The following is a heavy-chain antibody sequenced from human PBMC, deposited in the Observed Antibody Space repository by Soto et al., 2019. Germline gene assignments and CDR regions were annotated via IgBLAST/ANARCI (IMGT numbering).Heavy chain of an antibody. J-gene: IGHJ4*02. Sequence: SETLSLTCAVSGYSITNGYYWSWIRQPAGKGLEWIGRIYTSGSTNYDPSLKSRVTMSVDTSKNQFSLKLSSVTAADTAVYYCARELAAGFDYWGQGTLVTVSS. CDR2: IYTSGST. CDR3: ARELAAGFDY. D-gene: IGHD6-13*01. CDR1: GYSITNGYY. V-gene: IGHV4-4*07.